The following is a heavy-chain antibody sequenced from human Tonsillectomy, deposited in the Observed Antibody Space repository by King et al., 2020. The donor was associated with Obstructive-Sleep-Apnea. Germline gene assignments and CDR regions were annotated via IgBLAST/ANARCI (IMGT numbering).Heavy chain of an antibody. J-gene: IGHJ5*02. CDR2: ISYDGSNK. D-gene: IGHD3-10*01. Sequence: VQLVESGGGVVQPGRSLRLSCAASGFTFSSYAMHWVRQAPGKGLEWVAVISYDGSNKYYADSVKGRFTISRDNSKNTLYLQMHSLRAEDTAVYYCAKSVILWFGESTPNWFDPWGQGTLVTVSS. V-gene: IGHV3-30*04. CDR3: AKSVILWFGESTPNWFDP. CDR1: GFTFSSYA.